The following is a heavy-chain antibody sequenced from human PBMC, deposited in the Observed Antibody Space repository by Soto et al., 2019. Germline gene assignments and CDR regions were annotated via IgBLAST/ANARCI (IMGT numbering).Heavy chain of an antibody. CDR3: TTDPITMIVVVTHSQGGIFDY. J-gene: IGHJ4*02. D-gene: IGHD3-22*01. V-gene: IGHV3-15*01. CDR2: IKSKTDGGTT. CDR1: GFTFSNAW. Sequence: EVQLVESGGGLVKPGGSLRLSCAASGFTFSNAWMSWVRQAPGKGLEWVGRIKSKTDGGTTDYAAPVKGRFTISRDDSKNTLYLQMNSLKTEDTAVYYCTTDPITMIVVVTHSQGGIFDYWGQGTLVTVSS.